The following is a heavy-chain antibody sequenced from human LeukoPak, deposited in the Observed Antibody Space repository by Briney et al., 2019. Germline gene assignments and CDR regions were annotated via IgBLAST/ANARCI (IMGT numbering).Heavy chain of an antibody. CDR2: IYSGGST. D-gene: IGHD6-19*01. CDR1: GLTVSKNY. V-gene: IGHV3-53*05. Sequence: GGSLRLSCAASGLTVSKNYMSWVRQAPGKGLESVSVIYSGGSTYYADSVRGRFTISRDNSKNTLYLQMNSLRAEDTAVYYCARILDSAWGELGYWGQGTLVTVSS. CDR3: ARILDSAWGELGY. J-gene: IGHJ4*02.